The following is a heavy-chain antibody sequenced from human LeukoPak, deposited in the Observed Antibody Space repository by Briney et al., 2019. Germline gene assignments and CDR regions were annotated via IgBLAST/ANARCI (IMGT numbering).Heavy chain of an antibody. Sequence: GGSLRLSCAASGFTFSRHWMYWVRQAPGKGLEWVANIKQDGSAKPYVGSVKGRFTISRDNAKNSLFLQMNSLRAEDTAVYYCAKDRNGYSYGENFDYWGQGTLVTVSS. V-gene: IGHV3-7*03. CDR2: IKQDGSAK. CDR3: AKDRNGYSYGENFDY. CDR1: GFTFSRHW. D-gene: IGHD5-18*01. J-gene: IGHJ4*02.